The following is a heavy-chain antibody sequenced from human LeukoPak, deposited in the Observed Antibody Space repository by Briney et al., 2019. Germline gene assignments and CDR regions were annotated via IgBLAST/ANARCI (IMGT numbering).Heavy chain of an antibody. J-gene: IGHJ3*02. CDR3: ARDYYYDDSGYVLDTFDI. V-gene: IGHV7-4-1*02. Sequence: GASVKVSCKASGYTFTSYDINWVRQAPGQGLEWMGWINTNTGNPTYAQGFTGRVVFSLDTSVSTAYLQISSLKAEDTAVYYCARDYYYDDSGYVLDTFDIWGQGTMVTVSS. CDR2: INTNTGNP. D-gene: IGHD3-22*01. CDR1: GYTFTSYD.